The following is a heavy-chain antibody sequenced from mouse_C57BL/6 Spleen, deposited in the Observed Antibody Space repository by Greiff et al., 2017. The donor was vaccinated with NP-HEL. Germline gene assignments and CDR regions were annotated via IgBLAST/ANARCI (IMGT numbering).Heavy chain of an antibody. D-gene: IGHD1-1*01. CDR3: ARAYYYGSSLYYFDY. CDR2: INYDGSST. Sequence: EVQRVESEGGLVQPGSSMKLSCTASGFTFSDYYMAWVRQVPEKGLEWVANINYDGSSTYYLDSLKSRFIISRDNAKTILYLQMSSLKSEDTATYYCARAYYYGSSLYYFDYWGQGTTLTVSS. CDR1: GFTFSDYY. V-gene: IGHV5-16*01. J-gene: IGHJ2*01.